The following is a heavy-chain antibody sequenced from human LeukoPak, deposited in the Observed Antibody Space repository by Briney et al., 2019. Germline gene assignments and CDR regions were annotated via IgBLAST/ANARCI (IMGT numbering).Heavy chain of an antibody. CDR2: ISSSSSYI. Sequence: GGSLRLSCAASGFTFSSYSMNWVRQAPGKGLEWVSSISSSSSYIYYADSVKGRFTISRDNAKNSLYLQMNSLRAEDTAVYYCARSSPDTAIPNWFDPWGQGTLVTVSS. CDR1: GFTFSSYS. CDR3: ARSSPDTAIPNWFDP. J-gene: IGHJ5*02. D-gene: IGHD5-18*01. V-gene: IGHV3-21*01.